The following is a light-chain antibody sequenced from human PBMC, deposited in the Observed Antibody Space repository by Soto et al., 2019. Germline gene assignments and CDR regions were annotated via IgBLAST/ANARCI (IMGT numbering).Light chain of an antibody. V-gene: IGKV1-39*01. Sequence: EIQMTQSPASLSASVGERVTLTCRASHTIATNLNWYQQKAGKVPEVLIYGTSTLQPGVPSRFIVSGYGTDFTLTINNVQPEGFATYYCQQFYYYPHSFGQGTKLEVK. CDR3: QQFYYYPHS. J-gene: IGKJ2*01. CDR1: HTIATN. CDR2: GTS.